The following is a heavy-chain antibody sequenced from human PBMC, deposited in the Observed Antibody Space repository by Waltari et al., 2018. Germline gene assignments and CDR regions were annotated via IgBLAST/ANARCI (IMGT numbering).Heavy chain of an antibody. Sequence: QVQLVQSGAEVKKPGSSVKVSCKASGGTFSSYAISWVRQAPGQGLEWMGGIIPIFGTANYAQKFQGRVTIAADESTRTAYMGLSSLRSEDTAVYYCARVPEWSRGYSGYDYDYWGQGTLVTVSS. CDR2: IIPIFGTA. J-gene: IGHJ4*02. CDR1: GGTFSSYA. V-gene: IGHV1-69*01. D-gene: IGHD5-12*01. CDR3: ARVPEWSRGYSGYDYDY.